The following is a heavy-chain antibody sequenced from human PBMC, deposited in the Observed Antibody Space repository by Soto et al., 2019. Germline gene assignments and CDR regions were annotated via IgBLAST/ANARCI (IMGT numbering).Heavy chain of an antibody. Sequence: GGSLRLSCTASGFTFYTYAMTWVRQAPGKGLEWVSSITDTGVTTYYADSVKGRFTISRDNSKNTLYVRMNSLRTDDSAVYYCAKDTPVVMFLFDSWGRGTLVTVSS. V-gene: IGHV3-23*01. CDR2: ITDTGVTT. D-gene: IGHD2-15*01. J-gene: IGHJ4*02. CDR1: GFTFYTYA. CDR3: AKDTPVVMFLFDS.